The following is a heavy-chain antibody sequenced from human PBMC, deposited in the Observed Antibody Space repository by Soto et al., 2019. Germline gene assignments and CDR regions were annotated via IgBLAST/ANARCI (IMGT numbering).Heavy chain of an antibody. Sequence: GGSLRLSCAASGFTFSNYGMHWVRQTPGKGLEWVAVISYDGSHQFYTDSVKGRFAISRDNSKNTLYLQMNSLKTEDTAMYYCAKDPKCCTIGSHFLDNWFDPWGQGTLVTVSS. CDR2: ISYDGSHQ. CDR1: GFTFSNYG. J-gene: IGHJ5*02. D-gene: IGHD2-8*01. V-gene: IGHV3-30*18. CDR3: AKDPKCCTIGSHFLDNWFDP.